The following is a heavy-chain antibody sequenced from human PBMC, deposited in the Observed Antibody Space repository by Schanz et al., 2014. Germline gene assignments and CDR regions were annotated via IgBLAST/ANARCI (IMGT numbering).Heavy chain of an antibody. CDR3: ARIGGSVFDY. V-gene: IGHV3-74*01. J-gene: IGHJ4*02. Sequence: EVQLVESGGGLVQPGGSLRLSCAASGFTFSSYWMHWVRQVPGKGLVWVSRINWSDGGSTGYADSVRGRFTISRDNAKNSLFLQMNSLISEDTAVYYCARIGGSVFDYWAQGTLVTVSS. D-gene: IGHD3-10*01. CDR1: GFTFSSYW. CDR2: INWSDGGST.